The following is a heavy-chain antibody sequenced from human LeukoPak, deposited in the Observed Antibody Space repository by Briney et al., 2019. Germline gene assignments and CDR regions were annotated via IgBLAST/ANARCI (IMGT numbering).Heavy chain of an antibody. J-gene: IGHJ6*02. Sequence: SETLSLTCTVSGGSISSYYWSWIRQPPGKGLEWIGYIYYSGNTNYNPSLKSRVTISVDTSKNQFSLKLSSVTAADTAVYYCARHYSSSWDYGMDVWGQGTTVTVSS. D-gene: IGHD6-13*01. CDR2: IYYSGNT. CDR3: ARHYSSSWDYGMDV. CDR1: GGSISSYY. V-gene: IGHV4-59*08.